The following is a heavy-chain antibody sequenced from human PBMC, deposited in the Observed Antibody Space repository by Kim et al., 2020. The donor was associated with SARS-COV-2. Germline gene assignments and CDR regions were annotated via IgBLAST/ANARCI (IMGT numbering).Heavy chain of an antibody. V-gene: IGHV4-31*03. Sequence: SETLSLTCTVSGGSISSGGYYWSWIRQHPGKGLEWIGYIYYTGNTYYNPSLKSRVTISVDTSKNQFSLKLNSVTAADTAVYYCARAPGSGSLFAYWGQGTLVTVSS. CDR3: ARAPGSGSLFAY. J-gene: IGHJ4*02. D-gene: IGHD3-10*01. CDR2: IYYTGNT. CDR1: GGSISSGGYY.